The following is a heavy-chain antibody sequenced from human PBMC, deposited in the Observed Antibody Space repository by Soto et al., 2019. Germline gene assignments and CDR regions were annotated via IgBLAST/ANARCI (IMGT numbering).Heavy chain of an antibody. Sequence: QVQLVQSGAEVKRPGSSVKVSCKASGDTFNFYSINWVRQAPGLGLEWMGRVNPIVSMSNYAQKFQGRVTMTADKSTSTDYMELCSLRSEDTAIYCCAFSYGSGYRAFDYWGQGALVTVSS. CDR2: VNPIVSMS. D-gene: IGHD3-10*01. J-gene: IGHJ4*02. V-gene: IGHV1-69*02. CDR1: GDTFNFYS. CDR3: AFSYGSGYRAFDY.